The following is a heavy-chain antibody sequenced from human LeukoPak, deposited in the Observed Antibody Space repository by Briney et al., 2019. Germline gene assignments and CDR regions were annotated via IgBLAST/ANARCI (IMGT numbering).Heavy chain of an antibody. Sequence: RGESLEISCKGSGSIFTSYWIGWVRQLPGKGLEWMGIIYPGDSDTRYSPSFQGQVTISADKSISTAYLQWSSLKASDAAMYYCARHEVVLPDYWGQGTLVTVSS. CDR2: IYPGDSDT. V-gene: IGHV5-51*01. CDR1: GSIFTSYW. J-gene: IGHJ4*02. D-gene: IGHD2-15*01. CDR3: ARHEVVLPDY.